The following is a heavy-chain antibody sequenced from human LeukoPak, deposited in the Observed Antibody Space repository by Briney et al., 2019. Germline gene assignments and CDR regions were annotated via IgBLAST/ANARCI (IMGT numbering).Heavy chain of an antibody. J-gene: IGHJ6*02. CDR1: GGSISSGGYY. V-gene: IGHV4-31*03. D-gene: IGHD6-13*01. CDR2: IYYSGST. CDR3: ARDLIAAVTADGMDV. Sequence: TLSLTCTVSGGSISSGGYYWSWIRQHPGKGLEWIGYIYYSGSTYYNPSLKSRVTISVDTSKNQFSLKLSSVTAADTAVYYCARDLIAAVTADGMDVWGQGTTVTVSS.